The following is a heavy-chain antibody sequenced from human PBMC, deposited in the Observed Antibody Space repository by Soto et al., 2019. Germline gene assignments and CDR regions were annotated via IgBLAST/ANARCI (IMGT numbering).Heavy chain of an antibody. V-gene: IGHV1-3*01. Sequence: ASVKVSCKASGYTFSSYAMHWVRQAPGQRLEWMGWVNAGYGNTKSSQKFQDRVTISRDTSASTAYMELTSLRSEDTAVYYCARDTGDGTFDFWGQGTLVTVSS. CDR3: ARDTGDGTFDF. D-gene: IGHD7-27*01. CDR2: VNAGYGNT. CDR1: GYTFSSYA. J-gene: IGHJ4*02.